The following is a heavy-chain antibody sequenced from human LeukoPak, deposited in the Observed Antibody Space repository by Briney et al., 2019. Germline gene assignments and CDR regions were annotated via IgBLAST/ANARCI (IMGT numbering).Heavy chain of an antibody. CDR1: GFTFSSYT. J-gene: IGHJ6*02. CDR2: ISTGGGNT. D-gene: IGHD2-2*01. V-gene: IGHV3-23*01. Sequence: GGSLRLSCTASGFTFSSYTMSWVRQAPGKGLKWVSTISTGGGNTYYADSVQGRFTVSRDDSKNTLYLQMNSLRAEDTAVYYCATSMGVPAAFVGDGYYYYYGMDVWGQGTTVTVS. CDR3: ATSMGVPAAFVGDGYYYYYGMDV.